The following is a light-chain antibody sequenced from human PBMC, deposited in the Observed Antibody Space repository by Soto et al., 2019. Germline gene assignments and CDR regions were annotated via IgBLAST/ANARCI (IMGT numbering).Light chain of an antibody. Sequence: LTQPPSASGTPGQRVTISCSGSSSNIGTNYVYWYQHLPGAAPKLLISRNNQRPSGVPDRFSGSKSGTSASLAISGLRSEDEADYYCATRDDSLSGHWLFGGGTKLTVL. CDR1: SSNIGTNY. J-gene: IGLJ3*02. V-gene: IGLV1-47*01. CDR3: ATRDDSLSGHWL. CDR2: RNN.